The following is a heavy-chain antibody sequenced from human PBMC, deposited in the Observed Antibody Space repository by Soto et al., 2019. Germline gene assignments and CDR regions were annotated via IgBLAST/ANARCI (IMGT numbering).Heavy chain of an antibody. CDR2: IIPIFGTA. Sequence: VKVSCKASGGTFSSYAISWVRQAPGQGLEWMGGIIPIFGTANYAQKFQGRVTITADESTSTAYTELSSLRSEDTAVYYCARGNSGWYPVDYWGQGTLVTVSS. D-gene: IGHD6-19*01. CDR3: ARGNSGWYPVDY. J-gene: IGHJ4*02. CDR1: GGTFSSYA. V-gene: IGHV1-69*01.